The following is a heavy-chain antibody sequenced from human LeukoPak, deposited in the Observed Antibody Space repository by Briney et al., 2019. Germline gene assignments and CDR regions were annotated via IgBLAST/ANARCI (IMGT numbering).Heavy chain of an antibody. CDR3: ARDETFGDLNNWFDP. D-gene: IGHD3-16*01. Sequence: SETLSLTCTVSGGSISSVSYYWSWIRQPAGKGLEWIGHIYTSGSTNYNPSLRSRVTISVDTSKNQFSLNLTSMTAADTAVYYCARDETFGDLNNWFDPWGQGTLVTVSS. V-gene: IGHV4-61*09. J-gene: IGHJ5*02. CDR2: IYTSGST. CDR1: GGSISSVSYY.